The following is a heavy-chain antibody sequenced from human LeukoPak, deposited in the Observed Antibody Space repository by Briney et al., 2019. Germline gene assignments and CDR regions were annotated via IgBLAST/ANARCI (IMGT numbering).Heavy chain of an antibody. Sequence: SETLSLTCAVYGGSFSGYYWSWIRQPPGKGLEWIGEINHSGSTNYNPSLKSRVTISVDTSKNQSSLRLSSVTAADTAVYYCARHRIVYDYVWGSYRYTYIDYWGQGTLVTVPS. CDR3: ARHRIVYDYVWGSYRYTYIDY. CDR1: GGSFSGYY. CDR2: INHSGST. V-gene: IGHV4-34*01. J-gene: IGHJ4*02. D-gene: IGHD3-16*02.